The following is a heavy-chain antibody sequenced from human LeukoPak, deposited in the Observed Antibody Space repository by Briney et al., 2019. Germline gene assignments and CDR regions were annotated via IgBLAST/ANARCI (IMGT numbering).Heavy chain of an antibody. CDR2: IKQDGSEK. V-gene: IGHV3-7*01. CDR1: GFTFSSYW. CDR3: ARVPPYYYDSSGHFVSAFDI. J-gene: IGHJ3*02. Sequence: PGGSLRLSCAASGFTFSSYWMSWVRQAPGKGLEWVANIKQDGSEKYYVDSVKGRFTISRDNAKNSLYLQMNSLRAEDTAVYYCARVPPYYYDSSGHFVSAFDIWGQGTMVTVSS. D-gene: IGHD3-22*01.